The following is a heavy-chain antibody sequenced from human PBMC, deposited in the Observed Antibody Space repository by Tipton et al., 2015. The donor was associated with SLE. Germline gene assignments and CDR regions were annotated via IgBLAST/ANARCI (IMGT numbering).Heavy chain of an antibody. J-gene: IGHJ4*02. D-gene: IGHD3-22*01. CDR2: IYYSGST. V-gene: IGHV4-39*07. Sequence: TLSLTCTVSGGSISSSSYSWGWIRQPPGKGLEWIGSIYYSGSTYYNPSLKSRVTISVDTSKNQFSLKLSSVTAADTAVYYCARERDTYYYDSSGGVDYWGQETLVTVSS. CDR3: ARERDTYYYDSSGGVDY. CDR1: GGSISSSSYS.